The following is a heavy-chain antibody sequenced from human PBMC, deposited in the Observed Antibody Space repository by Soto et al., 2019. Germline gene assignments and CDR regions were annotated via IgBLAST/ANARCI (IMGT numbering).Heavy chain of an antibody. J-gene: IGHJ2*01. CDR1: GGSISSSSYY. Sequence: TSETLSLTCTVSGGSISSSSYYWGWIRQPPGKGLEWIGSIYYSGSTYYNPSLRSRVTISVDTSKNQFSLKLSSVTAADTAVYYCAQKVGDYGDYWYFDLWGRGTLVTVSS. D-gene: IGHD4-17*01. CDR3: AQKVGDYGDYWYFDL. CDR2: IYYSGST. V-gene: IGHV4-39*01.